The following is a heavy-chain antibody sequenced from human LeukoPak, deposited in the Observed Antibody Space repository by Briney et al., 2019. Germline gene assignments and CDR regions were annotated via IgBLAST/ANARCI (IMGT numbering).Heavy chain of an antibody. CDR1: GYTFTSYD. D-gene: IGHD2-8*01. CDR2: MNPNSGNT. Sequence: ASVKVSCKASGYTFTSYDISWVRQATGQGLEWMGWMNPNSGNTGYAQKFQGRVTMTRNTSISTAYMELSGLRSEDTAVYYCARRLYGRQRYWFDPWGQGTLVTVSS. CDR3: ARRLYGRQRYWFDP. V-gene: IGHV1-8*01. J-gene: IGHJ5*02.